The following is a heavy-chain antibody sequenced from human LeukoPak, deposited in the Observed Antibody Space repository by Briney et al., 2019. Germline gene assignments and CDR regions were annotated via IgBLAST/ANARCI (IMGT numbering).Heavy chain of an antibody. CDR3: ARVGSGGFDY. CDR2: NSYSGNT. D-gene: IGHD3-10*01. V-gene: IGHV4-59*01. J-gene: IGHJ4*02. Sequence: SETLSLTCTVSGGSISSYYWSWIRQPPGKGLEWIGYNSYSGNTNYNPSLKSRVTISVDTSKNHFSLNLRSVTAADTAVYYCARVGSGGFDYWGQGTLVTVSS. CDR1: GGSISSYY.